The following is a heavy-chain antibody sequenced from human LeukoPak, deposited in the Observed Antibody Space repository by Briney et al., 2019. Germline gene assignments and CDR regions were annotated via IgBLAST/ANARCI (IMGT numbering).Heavy chain of an antibody. D-gene: IGHD4-11*01. Sequence: QTLSLTCAISGDSVSSKSAAWNWIRQSPSRGLEWLGRTYYRSKWYNDYAVSVKSRITINPDTTKNQFSLQLNSDTPEDTAVYYCARGAYMDYYYMDVWGKGTTVTVSS. V-gene: IGHV6-1*01. CDR3: ARGAYMDYYYMDV. CDR2: TYYRSKWYN. CDR1: GDSVSSKSAA. J-gene: IGHJ6*03.